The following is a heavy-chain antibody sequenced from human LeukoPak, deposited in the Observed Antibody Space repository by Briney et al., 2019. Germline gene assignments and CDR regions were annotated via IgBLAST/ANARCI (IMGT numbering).Heavy chain of an antibody. V-gene: IGHV3-30*04. D-gene: IGHD3-22*01. CDR2: LSYDGNNK. J-gene: IGHJ4*02. CDR1: AFTFSSYA. CDR3: ARGVPWYYYDSSGYRSFDY. Sequence: GRSLRLSCAASAFTFSSYAMHWVRQAPGKGLEWVAVLSYDGNNKYFADSVKGRFTISRDNSKNTLYLQMNSLRAEDTAVYYCARGVPWYYYDSSGYRSFDYWGQGTLVTVSS.